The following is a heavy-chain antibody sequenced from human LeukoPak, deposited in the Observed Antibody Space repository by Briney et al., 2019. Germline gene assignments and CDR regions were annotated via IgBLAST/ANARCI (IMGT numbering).Heavy chain of an antibody. CDR3: ARVSRFVDTSMAEAFDY. V-gene: IGHV3-48*03. D-gene: IGHD5-18*01. Sequence: GGSLRLSCAASGFTFSSYEMNWVRQAPGKGLEWVSYISSTGSTIYYADSVKGRFTISRDNAKNSLYLQMNSLRAEDTAVYYCARVSRFVDTSMAEAFDYWGQGTLVTVSS. CDR2: ISSTGSTI. J-gene: IGHJ4*02. CDR1: GFTFSSYE.